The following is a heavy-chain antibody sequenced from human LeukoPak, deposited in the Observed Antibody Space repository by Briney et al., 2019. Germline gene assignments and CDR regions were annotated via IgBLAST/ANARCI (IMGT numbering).Heavy chain of an antibody. J-gene: IGHJ4*02. V-gene: IGHV1-2*06. CDR1: GYTFTGYY. CDR2: INPNSGGT. D-gene: IGHD6-19*01. Sequence: ASVKVSCKASGYTFTGYYMHWVRQAPGQGLEWMGRINPNSGGTNYAQKFQGRVTMTRDTSISTAYMELSRLRSDDTAVYYCARYSSGWLAIDYYFDYWGQGTLVTVSS. CDR3: ARYSSGWLAIDYYFDY.